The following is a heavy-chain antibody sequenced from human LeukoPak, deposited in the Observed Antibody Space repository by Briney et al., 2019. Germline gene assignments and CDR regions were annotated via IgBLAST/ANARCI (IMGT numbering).Heavy chain of an antibody. Sequence: ASVKVSCKASGGTFSSYAISWVRQAPGQGLEWMGGIIPIFGTANYAQKFQGRVTITTDESTSTAYMELRSLRSEDTAVYFCARDQDGSLTPSAFDIWGQGTMVTVSS. CDR3: ARDQDGSLTPSAFDI. J-gene: IGHJ3*02. D-gene: IGHD3-10*01. CDR2: IIPIFGTA. CDR1: GGTFSSYA. V-gene: IGHV1-69*05.